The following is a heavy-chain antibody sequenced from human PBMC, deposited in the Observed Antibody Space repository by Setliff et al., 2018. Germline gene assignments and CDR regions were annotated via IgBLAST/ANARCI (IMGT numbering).Heavy chain of an antibody. J-gene: IGHJ6*02. CDR1: GYTFINYE. V-gene: IGHV1-8*03. CDR2: MNPNNGNT. D-gene: IGHD3-10*01. CDR3: AKDRSGSKAYYYYGMDV. Sequence: GASVKVSCKASGYTFINYEINWVRQATGQGLEWMGGMNPNNGNTGYAQKFQGRVTITADKSTSTAYMELSSLRAEDTAVYYCAKDRSGSKAYYYYGMDVWGQGTTVTVSS.